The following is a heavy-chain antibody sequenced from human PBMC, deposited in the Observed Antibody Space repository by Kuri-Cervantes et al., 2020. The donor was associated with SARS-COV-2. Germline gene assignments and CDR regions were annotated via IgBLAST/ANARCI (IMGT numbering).Heavy chain of an antibody. Sequence: SLKISCAASGFTFSSYGMHWVRQAPGKGLEWVSGISWNSGSIGYADSVKGRFTISRDNAKNSLYLQMNSLRAEDTALYYCAKDIIAAAGMTIDYWGQGTLVTVSS. D-gene: IGHD6-13*01. CDR1: GFTFSSYG. V-gene: IGHV3-9*01. CDR3: AKDIIAAAGMTIDY. CDR2: ISWNSGSI. J-gene: IGHJ4*02.